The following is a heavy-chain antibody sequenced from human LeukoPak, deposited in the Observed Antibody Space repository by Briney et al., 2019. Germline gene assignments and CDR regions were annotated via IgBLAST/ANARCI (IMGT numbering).Heavy chain of an antibody. CDR2: ISYDGSNK. D-gene: IGHD2-8*01. CDR3: ARKRANGFDY. V-gene: IGHV3-30-3*01. J-gene: IGHJ4*02. CDR1: GFTFSSYA. Sequence: GGSLRLSCAGSGFTFSSYAMHWVRQAPGKGLEWVAVISYDGSNKYYADSVKGRFTISRDNSKNTLYLQMNSLRAEDTAVYYCARKRANGFDYWGQGTLVTVSS.